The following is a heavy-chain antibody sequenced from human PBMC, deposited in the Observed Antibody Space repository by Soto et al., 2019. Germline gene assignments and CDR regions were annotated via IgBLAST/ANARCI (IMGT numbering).Heavy chain of an antibody. CDR3: ARDLAKGGGSAGFDY. V-gene: IGHV1-2*02. D-gene: IGHD1-26*01. CDR2: INPKSGGT. CDR1: GYTFTAYY. J-gene: IGHJ4*02. Sequence: QVQLVQSGAEVKKPGASVNVSCKASGYTFTAYYMHWGRQPPGKGLGGMGWINPKSGGTMYPQKFQGRVTMTWDTSISTAYMALTRLRSDDTAVYYCARDLAKGGGSAGFDYWGQGTLVTVSS.